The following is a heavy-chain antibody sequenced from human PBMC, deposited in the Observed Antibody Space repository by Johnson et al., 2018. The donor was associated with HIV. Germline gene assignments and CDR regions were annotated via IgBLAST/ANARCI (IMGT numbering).Heavy chain of an antibody. J-gene: IGHJ3*02. CDR2: INTNGNST. CDR1: GFTFRSYA. D-gene: IGHD3-10*01. V-gene: IGHV3-64*01. CDR3: ARRVQYYPYGDAFDI. Sequence: EQLVESGGGLVQPGGSLRLSCATSGFTFRSYAMHWVHQAPGRGLEHVSGINTNGNSTHYANSVKGRFTISRDNSKNTLYLQMGSLRAEEMAVYYCARRVQYYPYGDAFDIWGQGTMVTVAS.